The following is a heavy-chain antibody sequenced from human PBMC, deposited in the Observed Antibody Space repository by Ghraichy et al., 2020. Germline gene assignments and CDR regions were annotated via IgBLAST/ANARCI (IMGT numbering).Heavy chain of an antibody. CDR1: GGSISSYY. CDR2: IYYSGST. CDR3: ARENARHWFDP. V-gene: IGHV4-59*01. J-gene: IGHJ5*02. D-gene: IGHD6-6*01. Sequence: SETLSLTCTVSGGSISSYYWSWIRQPPGKGLEWIGYIYYSGSTNYNPSLKSRVTISVDTSKNQFSLKLSSVTAADTAVYYCARENARHWFDPWGQGTLVTVSS.